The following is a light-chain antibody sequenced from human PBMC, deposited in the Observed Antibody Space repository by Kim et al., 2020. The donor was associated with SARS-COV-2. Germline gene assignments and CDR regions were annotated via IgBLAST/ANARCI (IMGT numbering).Light chain of an antibody. CDR3: QAWDSSTVL. J-gene: IGLJ2*01. V-gene: IGLV3-1*01. CDR2: QDS. CDR1: KLGDKY. Sequence: SYELTQPPSVSVSPGQTASITCSGDKLGDKYACWYQQKPGQSPVVVIHQDSKRPSGIPERFSGSNSGNTATLTISGTQAMDEDDYYCQAWDSSTVLFGGG.